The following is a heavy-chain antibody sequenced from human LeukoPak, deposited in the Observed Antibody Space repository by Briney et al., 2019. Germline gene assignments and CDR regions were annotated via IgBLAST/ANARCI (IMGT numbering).Heavy chain of an antibody. D-gene: IGHD3-16*01. V-gene: IGHV4-31*03. CDR3: ALRIMITFGGVTSNAFDI. J-gene: IGHJ3*02. Sequence: SQTLSLTCTVSGGSISSGGYYWSWIRQHPGKGLEWIGYIYYSGSTYYNPSLKSRVTILVDTSKNQFSLKLSSVTAADTAVYYCALRIMITFGGVTSNAFDIWGQGTMVTVSS. CDR2: IYYSGST. CDR1: GGSISSGGYY.